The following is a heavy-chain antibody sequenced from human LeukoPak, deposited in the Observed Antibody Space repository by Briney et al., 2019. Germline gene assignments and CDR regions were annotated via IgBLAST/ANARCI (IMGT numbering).Heavy chain of an antibody. CDR3: ASAEAYCGGDCYPADAFDI. V-gene: IGHV5-51*01. Sequence: PGESLKISCKGSGYSFTSYWIGWVRQMPGKGLEWMGIIYPGDSDTRYSPSFQGQVTISADKSISTAYLQWSSLKASDTAMYYCASAEAYCGGDCYPADAFDIWGQGTMVTVSS. J-gene: IGHJ3*02. D-gene: IGHD2-21*02. CDR1: GYSFTSYW. CDR2: IYPGDSDT.